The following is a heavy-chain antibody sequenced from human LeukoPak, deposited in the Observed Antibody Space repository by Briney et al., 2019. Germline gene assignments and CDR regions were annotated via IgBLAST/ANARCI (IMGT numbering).Heavy chain of an antibody. CDR1: GFTFSSYG. CDR3: AKDQIGGGYNRGFDY. D-gene: IGHD5-18*01. J-gene: IGHJ4*02. CDR2: ISGSGVTE. V-gene: IGHV3-23*01. Sequence: PGGSLRLSCAASGFTFSSYGMHWVRQAPGKGLEWVSTISGSGVTEYYADSVKGRFTISRDISKNTLYLQMNSLRAEDTAVYYCAKDQIGGGYNRGFDYWGQGTLVTVSS.